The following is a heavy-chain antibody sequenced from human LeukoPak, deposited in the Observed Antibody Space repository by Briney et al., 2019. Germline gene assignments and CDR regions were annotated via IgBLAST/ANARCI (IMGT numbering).Heavy chain of an antibody. D-gene: IGHD3-22*01. CDR1: GFTFSSYW. CDR3: AREYYDSSGYYYNAFDI. V-gene: IGHV3-7*01. J-gene: IGHJ3*02. Sequence: GGSLRLSCAASGFTFSSYWMSWVRQAPGKGLEWVANIKQDGSEKYYVDSVKGRFTISRDNAKNSLYLQMNSLRAEDTAVYYCAREYYDSSGYYYNAFDIWGQGTMVTVSS. CDR2: IKQDGSEK.